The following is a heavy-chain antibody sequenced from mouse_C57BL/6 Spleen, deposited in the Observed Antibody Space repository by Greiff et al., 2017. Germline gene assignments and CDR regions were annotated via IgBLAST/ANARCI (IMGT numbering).Heavy chain of an antibody. CDR1: GFTFNTYA. D-gene: IGHD2-5*01. J-gene: IGHJ4*01. CDR2: IRSKSSNYAT. CDR3: VREGDYYSNYNYAMDY. Sequence: EVQLVESGGGLVQPKGSLKLSCAASGFTFNTYAMHWVRQAPGKGLEWVARIRSKSSNYATYYADSVKDRFTISRDDSQSMLYLQMNNLKTEDTAMYYCVREGDYYSNYNYAMDYWGQGTSVTVSS. V-gene: IGHV10-3*01.